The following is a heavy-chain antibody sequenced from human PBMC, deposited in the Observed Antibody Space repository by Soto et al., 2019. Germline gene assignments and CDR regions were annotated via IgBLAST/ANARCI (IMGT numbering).Heavy chain of an antibody. CDR3: ARTSLRRVSSAGDY. D-gene: IGHD2-8*01. CDR2: IWYDGSYK. J-gene: IGHJ4*02. V-gene: IGHV3-33*01. CDR1: GFSFSSYG. Sequence: QVQLVESGGGVVRPGRSLRLSCTASGFSFSSYGMHWVCQAPGKGLEWVAVIWYDGSYKDYADSVKGRFTISRDNSKNTLYLQMNPLRAEDTALYYCARTSLRRVSSAGDYWGQGTLVTVSS.